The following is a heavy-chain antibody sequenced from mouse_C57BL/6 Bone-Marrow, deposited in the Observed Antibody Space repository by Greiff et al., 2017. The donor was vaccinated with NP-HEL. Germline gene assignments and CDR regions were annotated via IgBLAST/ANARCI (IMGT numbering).Heavy chain of an antibody. CDR3: AREGGYYYGSSYYYAMDY. D-gene: IGHD1-1*01. V-gene: IGHV1-55*01. CDR1: GYTFTSYW. Sequence: QVQLKQPGAELVKPGASVKMSCKASGYTFTSYWITWVKQRPGQGLEWIGDIYPGSGSTNYNEKFKSKATLTVDTSSSTAYMQLSSLTSEDSAVYYCAREGGYYYGSSYYYAMDYWGQGTSVTVSS. J-gene: IGHJ4*01. CDR2: IYPGSGST.